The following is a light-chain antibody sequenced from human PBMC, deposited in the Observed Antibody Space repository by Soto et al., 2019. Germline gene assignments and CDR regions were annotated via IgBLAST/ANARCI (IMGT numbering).Light chain of an antibody. CDR3: QQFNSYPIT. CDR1: QGITSA. J-gene: IGKJ5*01. V-gene: IGKV1-13*02. Sequence: AIQLTQSPSSLSASVGDRVTITCRARQGITSALAWYQQKPGKAPKLLISIASSLESGVPSRFSGSGSGTDFTLTISSLQPEDFATYYCQQFNSYPITFGQGTRLEIK. CDR2: IAS.